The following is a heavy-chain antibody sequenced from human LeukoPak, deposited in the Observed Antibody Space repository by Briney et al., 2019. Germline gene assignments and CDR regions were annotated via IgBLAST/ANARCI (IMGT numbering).Heavy chain of an antibody. D-gene: IGHD3-22*01. CDR3: AEDRRYYDSSGSFDY. J-gene: IGHJ4*02. CDR1: GFTFSSYG. V-gene: IGHV3-23*01. CDR2: ISGSGGFT. Sequence: PGGTLRLSCAASGFTFSSYGMSWVRQAPGKGLECVSRISGSGGFTSYADSVKGRFTISRDNSKNTLYLQMNSLRAEDTAVYYCAEDRRYYDSSGSFDYWGQGTLVTVSS.